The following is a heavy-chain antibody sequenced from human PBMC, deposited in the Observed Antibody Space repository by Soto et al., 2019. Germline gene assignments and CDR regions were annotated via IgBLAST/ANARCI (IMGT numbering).Heavy chain of an antibody. CDR1: GGTFSSYA. CDR3: AGASRDYYYYYGMDV. CDR2: IIPIFGTA. J-gene: IGHJ6*02. V-gene: IGHV1-69*13. Sequence: ASVKVSCKASGGTFSSYAISWVRQAPGQGLEWMGGIIPIFGTANYAQKFQGRVTITADESTSTAYMELSSLRSEDTAVYYCAGASRDYYYYYGMDVWGQGSTVTVSS.